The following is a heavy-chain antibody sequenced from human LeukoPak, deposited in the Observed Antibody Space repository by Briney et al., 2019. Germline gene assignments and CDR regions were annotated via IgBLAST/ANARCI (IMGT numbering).Heavy chain of an antibody. V-gene: IGHV3-23*01. D-gene: IGHD2-21*01. CDR2: ISGSGGST. Sequence: GGSLRLSCAASGFTFSSYTMSWVRQAPGKGLEWVSAISGSGGSTYYADSVKGRFTISRDNSKNTLYLQMNSLRAEDTAVYYCAKDLLGDFSAFDIWGQGTMVTVSS. J-gene: IGHJ3*02. CDR1: GFTFSSYT. CDR3: AKDLLGDFSAFDI.